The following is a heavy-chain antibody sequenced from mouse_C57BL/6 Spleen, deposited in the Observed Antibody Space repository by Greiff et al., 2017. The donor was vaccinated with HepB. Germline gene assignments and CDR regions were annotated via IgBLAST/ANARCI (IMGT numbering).Heavy chain of an antibody. CDR3: AREESTAVEERGYLDG. CDR2: IDPNSGGT. J-gene: IGHJ1*03. V-gene: IGHV1-72*01. Sequence: VQLQQPGAELVKPGASVKLSCKASGYTFTSYWMHWVKQRPGRGLEWIGRIDPNSGGTKYNEKFKSKATLTVDKPSSTAYMQLSSLTSEDSAVYYCAREESTAVEERGYLDGWGTGTTVTVSS. D-gene: IGHD1-1*01. CDR1: GYTFTSYW.